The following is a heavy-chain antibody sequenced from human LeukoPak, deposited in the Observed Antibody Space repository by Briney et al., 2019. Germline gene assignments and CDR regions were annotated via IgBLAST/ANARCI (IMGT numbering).Heavy chain of an antibody. Sequence: PGGSLRLPCAASGFTFSSYWMHWVRQAPGKGLVWVSRINSDGSSTSYADSVKGRFTISRDNAKNTLYLQMNSLRAEDTAVYYCARSPGAITMPTDYFGYWGQGTLVTVSS. CDR3: ARSPGAITMPTDYFGY. J-gene: IGHJ4*02. V-gene: IGHV3-74*01. CDR1: GFTFSSYW. CDR2: INSDGSST. D-gene: IGHD3-10*01.